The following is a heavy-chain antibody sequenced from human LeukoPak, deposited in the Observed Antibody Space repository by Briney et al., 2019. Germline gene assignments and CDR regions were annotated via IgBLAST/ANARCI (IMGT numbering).Heavy chain of an antibody. V-gene: IGHV3-23*01. CDR3: GGYGSRSG. J-gene: IGHJ4*02. CDR2: ISGRGRST. Sequence: SGXTFXXXXXXXXXXXXGXGLDWVSAISGRGRSTYYADSVKGRFTISRDNSKTTLYLQMNSLRAEDTVVYYCGGYGSRSGWGQGTLVTVSS. D-gene: IGHD3-10*01. CDR1: GXTFXXXX.